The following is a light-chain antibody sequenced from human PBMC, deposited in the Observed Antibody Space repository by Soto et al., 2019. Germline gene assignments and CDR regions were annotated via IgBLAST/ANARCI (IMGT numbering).Light chain of an antibody. V-gene: IGLV1-40*01. Sequence: QAVLTQPPSVSGAPGQRVTISCTGSSSNIGAGYSVHWYQQLPGTAPKLLISGNNNRPSGVPGRFSGSKSGTSASLAITGLQAEDEADYYCQSYDSSLRASVFGGGTKLTVL. J-gene: IGLJ2*01. CDR3: QSYDSSLRASV. CDR2: GNN. CDR1: SSNIGAGYS.